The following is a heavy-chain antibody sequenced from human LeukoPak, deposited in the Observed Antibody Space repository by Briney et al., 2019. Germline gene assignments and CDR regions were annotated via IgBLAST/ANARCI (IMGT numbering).Heavy chain of an antibody. CDR1: GGSIRSSSYY. V-gene: IGHV4-39*07. CDR2: IYYSGST. Sequence: SSETLSLTCTVSGGSIRSSSYYWGWIRQTPGKGLEWIGSIYYSGSTYYNPSFKSRVTISVDTSKNQFSLKLSSVTAADTAVYYCARDRRTIFGVVSHTSHNYYMDVWGKGTTVTVSS. CDR3: ARDRRTIFGVVSHTSHNYYMDV. J-gene: IGHJ6*03. D-gene: IGHD3-3*01.